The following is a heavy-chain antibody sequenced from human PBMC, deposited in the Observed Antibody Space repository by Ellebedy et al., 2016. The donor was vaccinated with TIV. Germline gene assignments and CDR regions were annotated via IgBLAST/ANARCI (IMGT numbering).Heavy chain of an antibody. Sequence: GESLKISXAASGFTFSSYGMHWVRQAPGKGLEWLSYISGRSNIIYYADSVRGRFTISRDNAKNSLYLQMSSLRDEDTAVYYCTTDYYDNSGYRMLGGYWGQGTLVTVSS. V-gene: IGHV3-48*02. D-gene: IGHD3-22*01. J-gene: IGHJ4*02. CDR2: ISGRSNII. CDR3: TTDYYDNSGYRMLGGY. CDR1: GFTFSSYG.